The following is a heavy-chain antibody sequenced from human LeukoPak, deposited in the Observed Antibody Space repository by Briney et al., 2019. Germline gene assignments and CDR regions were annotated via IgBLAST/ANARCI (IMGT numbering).Heavy chain of an antibody. D-gene: IGHD3-10*01. Sequence: GASVKVSCKASGYTFTSYGISWVRQAPGQGLEWMGWISAYNGNTNYAQKLQGRVTMTTDTSTSTAYMELRSLRSDDTAVYYCARDHELLWFGELPEYFQHWGQGTLVTVSS. J-gene: IGHJ1*01. CDR2: ISAYNGNT. V-gene: IGHV1-18*01. CDR1: GYTFTSYG. CDR3: ARDHELLWFGELPEYFQH.